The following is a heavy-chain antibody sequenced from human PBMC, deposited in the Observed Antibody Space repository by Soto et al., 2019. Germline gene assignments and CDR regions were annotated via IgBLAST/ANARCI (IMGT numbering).Heavy chain of an antibody. CDR1: GFTFSTFA. CDR3: AKYTSSSPDYMDV. CDR2: ITGSTGTT. Sequence: VQGLESGGGSVQPGGSLRLSCAASGFTFSTFAMSWVRHAPGKGLEWVSEITGSTGTTYYADSVKGRFIISRDNSKNTVHLQMNSLRAEDTAVYYCAKYTSSSPDYMDVWGKGTTVTVSS. J-gene: IGHJ6*03. D-gene: IGHD6-13*01. V-gene: IGHV3-23*01.